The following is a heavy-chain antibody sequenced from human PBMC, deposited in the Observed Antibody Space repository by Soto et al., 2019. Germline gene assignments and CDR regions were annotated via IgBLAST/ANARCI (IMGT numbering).Heavy chain of an antibody. CDR2: ISYDGSNK. CDR1: GFTFSSYG. D-gene: IGHD3-10*01. CDR3: AKGVTMVRGVILDWFDP. V-gene: IGHV3-30*18. Sequence: PGGSLRLSCAASGFTFSSYGMHWVRQAPGKGLEWVAVISYDGSNKYYADSVKGRFTISRDNSKNTLYLQMNSLRAEDTAVYYCAKGVTMVRGVILDWFDPWGQGTLVTSPQ. J-gene: IGHJ5*02.